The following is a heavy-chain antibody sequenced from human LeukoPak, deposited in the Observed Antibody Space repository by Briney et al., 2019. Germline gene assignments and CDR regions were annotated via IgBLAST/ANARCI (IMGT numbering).Heavy chain of an antibody. Sequence: GGALRLSCAASGFTFSRYWMTWVRQAPGKGLERVANINEDGSGKYYVDSVKGRFTISRDNAKNSVYLQMNSLRAEDTAVFYCARGSSGTWDDWGQGTLVTVSS. V-gene: IGHV3-7*01. CDR2: INEDGSGK. CDR3: ARGSSGTWDD. CDR1: GFTFSRYW. J-gene: IGHJ4*02. D-gene: IGHD6-25*01.